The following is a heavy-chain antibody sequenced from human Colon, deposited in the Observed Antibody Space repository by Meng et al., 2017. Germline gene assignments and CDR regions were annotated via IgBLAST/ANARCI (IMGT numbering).Heavy chain of an antibody. V-gene: IGHV3-7*01. CDR1: GFTFSNYW. J-gene: IGHJ3*01. CDR3: TAGHAPQN. CDR2: IKYDGSEK. Sequence: GGSLRLSCAVSGFTFSNYWMVWVRQAPGKGLEWVATIKYDGSEKYYVDSVKGRFTISRDNAKSSLYLQMNSLRAEDTALYYCTAGHAPQNWRQGTMVTVSS.